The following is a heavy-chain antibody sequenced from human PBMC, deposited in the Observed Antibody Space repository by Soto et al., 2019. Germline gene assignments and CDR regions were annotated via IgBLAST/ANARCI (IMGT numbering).Heavy chain of an antibody. Sequence: DVHLLESGGDLVQPGGSLRLSCAASGFSFSSYAMVWVRQAPGKGLEWVAVISARGGSSYFADSVKGRFTLSRDNSKNVLSLEMNSLRAEDTAIYFCAKGSIEYSASVDNWGQGTLVVVSS. D-gene: IGHD5-12*01. CDR2: ISARGGSS. CDR3: AKGSIEYSASVDN. CDR1: GFSFSSYA. V-gene: IGHV3-23*01. J-gene: IGHJ4*02.